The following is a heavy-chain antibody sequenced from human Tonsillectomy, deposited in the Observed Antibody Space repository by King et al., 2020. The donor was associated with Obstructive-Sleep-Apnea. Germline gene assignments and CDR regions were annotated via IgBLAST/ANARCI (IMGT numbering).Heavy chain of an antibody. CDR2: ISYDGSNK. D-gene: IGHD3-10*01. Sequence: VQLVESGGGVVQPGRSLRLSCAASGFTFSSYAMHWVRQAPGKGLEWVAVISYDGSNKYYADSVKGRFTISRDNSKNTLYLQMNSLRAEDTAVYYCARGYYGSDPRWLQYLDYWGQGTLVTVSS. CDR1: GFTFSSYA. V-gene: IGHV3-30-3*01. CDR3: ARGYYGSDPRWLQYLDY. J-gene: IGHJ4*02.